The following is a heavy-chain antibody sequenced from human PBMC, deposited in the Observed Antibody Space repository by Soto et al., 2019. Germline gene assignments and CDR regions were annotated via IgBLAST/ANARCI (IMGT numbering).Heavy chain of an antibody. V-gene: IGHV1-18*01. CDR1: GGTFSSYT. CDR2: ISASNGNT. J-gene: IGHJ6*02. Sequence: ASVKVSCKASGGTFSSYTITWVRQAPGQGLEWMGWISASNGNTNYAQSLQGRVTMTTDTPTNTAYMELRSLRSGDTAVYYCARDSRTMVRPYYYGMDVWGQGTTVTVSS. D-gene: IGHD3-10*01. CDR3: ARDSRTMVRPYYYGMDV.